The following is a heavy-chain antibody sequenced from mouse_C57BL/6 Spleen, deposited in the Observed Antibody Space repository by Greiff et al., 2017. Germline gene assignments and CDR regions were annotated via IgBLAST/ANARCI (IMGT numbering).Heavy chain of an antibody. D-gene: IGHD1-1*01. J-gene: IGHJ1*03. Sequence: EVKLVESGAGLVKPGGSLKLSCAASGFTFSSYAMSWVRQTPEKRLEWVAYISSGGDYIYYADTVKGRFTISRDNARNTLYLQMSSLKSEDTAMYYCTRGSYYYGSRDWYFDVWGTGTTVTVSS. V-gene: IGHV5-9-1*02. CDR2: ISSGGDYI. CDR3: TRGSYYYGSRDWYFDV. CDR1: GFTFSSYA.